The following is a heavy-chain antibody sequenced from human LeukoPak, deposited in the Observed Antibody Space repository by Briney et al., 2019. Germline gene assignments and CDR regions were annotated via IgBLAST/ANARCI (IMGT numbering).Heavy chain of an antibody. V-gene: IGHV4-39*07. D-gene: IGHD5-18*01. CDR3: ARRGYTYGYFYMDV. J-gene: IGHJ6*03. CDR1: GGSISSSGYY. CDR2: IYHSGIT. Sequence: PSETLSLTCTVSGGSISSSGYYWGWIRQPPGKGLEWIGSIYHSGITYYNPSLKSRVTISVDTSKNQFSLKLYSVTAADTAVYYCARRGYTYGYFYMDVRGKGTTVTVSS.